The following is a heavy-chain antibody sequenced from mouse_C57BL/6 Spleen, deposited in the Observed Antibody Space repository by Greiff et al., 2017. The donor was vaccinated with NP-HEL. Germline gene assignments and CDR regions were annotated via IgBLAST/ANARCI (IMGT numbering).Heavy chain of an antibody. CDR3: ARGGLWDFDY. D-gene: IGHD3-3*01. CDR1: GFTFSSYG. CDR2: ISSGGSYT. V-gene: IGHV5-6*02. J-gene: IGHJ2*01. Sequence: EVKLVESGGDLVKPGGSLKLSCAASGFTFSSYGMSWVRQTPDKRLEWVATISSGGSYTYYPDSVKGRFTISRDNAKNTLYLQRSSLKSEDTAMYYCARGGLWDFDYWGQGTTLTVSS.